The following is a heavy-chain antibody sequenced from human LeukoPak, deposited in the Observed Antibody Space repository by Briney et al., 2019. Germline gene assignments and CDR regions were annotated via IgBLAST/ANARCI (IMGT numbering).Heavy chain of an antibody. CDR1: GYTFSDYY. J-gene: IGHJ3*02. CDR3: ARKRGVGVDTNAFDI. Sequence: ASVKVSCKASGYTFSDYYMHWVRQAPAQGLEWMGWISPNSVEKKYAQKFQGRVTMTRDTSISTAYMELSRLRSADTAVYYGARKRGVGVDTNAFDIWGQGTMVTVSS. V-gene: IGHV1-2*02. D-gene: IGHD3-3*01. CDR2: ISPNSVEK.